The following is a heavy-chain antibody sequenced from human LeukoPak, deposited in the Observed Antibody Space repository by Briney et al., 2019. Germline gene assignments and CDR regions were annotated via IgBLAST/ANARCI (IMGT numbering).Heavy chain of an antibody. J-gene: IGHJ4*02. D-gene: IGHD6-13*01. CDR3: AKTRPLDSSSWSHGDY. CDR2: ISGSGDTT. V-gene: IGHV3-23*01. CDR1: GFTFNTYA. Sequence: GGSLRLSCAASGFTFNTYAMSWVRQAPGEGLEWVSAISGSGDTTYYADSVKGRFTISRDNSKNTLYLQMNSLRAEDTAVYYCAKTRPLDSSSWSHGDYWGQGTLVTVSS.